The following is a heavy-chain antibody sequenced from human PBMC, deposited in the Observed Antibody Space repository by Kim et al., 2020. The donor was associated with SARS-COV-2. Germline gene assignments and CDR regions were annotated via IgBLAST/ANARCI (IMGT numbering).Heavy chain of an antibody. CDR1: GGSISSPYW. CDR3: ATKWGGTYYFDY. Sequence: SETLSLTCAVSGGSISSPYWWNWVRQPPGKGLEWIGEIYQSGSTNYNPSLRSRVTISVDKSKNQFSLKLNSVTAADTAMYYCATKWGGTYYFDYWGQGTLVTVSS. V-gene: IGHV4-4*02. CDR2: IYQSGST. J-gene: IGHJ4*02. D-gene: IGHD1-26*01.